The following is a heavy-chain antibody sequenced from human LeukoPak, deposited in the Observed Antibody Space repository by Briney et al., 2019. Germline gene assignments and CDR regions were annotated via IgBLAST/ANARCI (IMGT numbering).Heavy chain of an antibody. CDR3: ARAIPYDFWFDS. CDR1: GYTFTGYY. Sequence: VASVKVSCKASGYTFTGYYMHWVRQAPGQGLEWMGWINPNSGGTNYAQKFQGRVTMTRDTSISTAYMELSRLRSDDTAVYYCARAIPYDFWFDSWGQGTLVTVSS. J-gene: IGHJ5*01. CDR2: INPNSGGT. D-gene: IGHD3-3*01. V-gene: IGHV1-2*02.